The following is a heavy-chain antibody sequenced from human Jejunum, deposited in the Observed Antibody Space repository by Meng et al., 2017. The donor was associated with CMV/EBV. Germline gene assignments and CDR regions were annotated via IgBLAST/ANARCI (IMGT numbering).Heavy chain of an antibody. D-gene: IGHD1/OR15-1a*01. CDR2: VSPTGGT. V-gene: IGHV1/OR15-1*04. J-gene: IGHJ1*01. CDR3: AREEQGHNY. CDR1: GFLFTKYT. Sequence: VQLGNEAKILGASVNASGQGSGFLFTKYTLTGVRKAPGQGLEWLGMVSPTGGTDLGQQFQGRVTVTRDHFFSTPYMEMTSLTSVDGAIYYCAREEQGHNYWGQGTLVTVSS.